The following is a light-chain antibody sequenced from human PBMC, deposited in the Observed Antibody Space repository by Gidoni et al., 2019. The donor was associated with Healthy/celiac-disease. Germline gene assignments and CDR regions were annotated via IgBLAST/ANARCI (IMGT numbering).Light chain of an antibody. Sequence: QSALTQPASVAGSPGQSITTPCTGTSSDVGGYNYVYWFQQHPGKAPKLMIYDVSNRPSGVSNRLSGSKSGNTASLTISGLQAEDEADYYCSSYTGGSTLVVFGGGTKLTVL. CDR1: SSDVGGYNY. CDR3: SSYTGGSTLVV. J-gene: IGLJ2*01. V-gene: IGLV2-14*03. CDR2: DVS.